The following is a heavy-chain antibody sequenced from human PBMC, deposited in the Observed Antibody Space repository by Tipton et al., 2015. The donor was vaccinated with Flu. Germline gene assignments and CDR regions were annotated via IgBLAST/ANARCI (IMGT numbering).Heavy chain of an antibody. CDR1: GYTFDDYF. V-gene: IGHV1-46*02. Sequence: QLVQSGPEVKKPGASVKVSCKASGYTFDDYFIHWVRQAPGQGLEWMGIINPSEGSTSNAQKFQGRVTMTSDTSTSTVYMELSSLRSEDTAVYYCARGSGFHLASVYWGQGTLVTVSS. J-gene: IGHJ4*02. CDR2: INPSEGST. CDR3: ARGSGFHLASVY. D-gene: IGHD3-3*01.